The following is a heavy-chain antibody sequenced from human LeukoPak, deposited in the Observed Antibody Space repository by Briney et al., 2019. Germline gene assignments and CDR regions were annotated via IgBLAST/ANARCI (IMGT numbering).Heavy chain of an antibody. D-gene: IGHD2-2*01. CDR3: ARDQGGSTSY. Sequence: SETLSLTCAVYGGSFSGYYWSWIRQPPGKGLEWIGEINHSGSTNYNPSLKGRVTISVDTSKNQFSLKLSSVTAADTAVYFCARDQGGSTSYWGQGTLVTVSS. J-gene: IGHJ4*02. CDR2: INHSGST. CDR1: GGSFSGYY. V-gene: IGHV4-34*01.